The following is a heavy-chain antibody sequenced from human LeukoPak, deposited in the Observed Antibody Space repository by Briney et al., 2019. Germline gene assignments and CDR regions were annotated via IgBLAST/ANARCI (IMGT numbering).Heavy chain of an antibody. CDR3: ARNREELRWFGELFAY. V-gene: IGHV3-30*04. D-gene: IGHD3-10*01. J-gene: IGHJ4*02. Sequence: GGSLRLSCAASGFTFSSYAMHWVRQAPGKGLEWVTVISYDGSNKYYADSVKGRFTISRDNSKNTLYLQMNSLRAEDTAVYYCARNREELRWFGELFAYWGQGTLVTVST. CDR2: ISYDGSNK. CDR1: GFTFSSYA.